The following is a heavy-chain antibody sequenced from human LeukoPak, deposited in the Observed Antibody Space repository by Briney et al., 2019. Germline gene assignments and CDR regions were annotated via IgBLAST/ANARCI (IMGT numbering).Heavy chain of an antibody. CDR1: GFTLSNYA. Sequence: GGSLRLSCAASGFTLSNYAMHWVRQAPGKGREWVALISYEGSNKYYADSVQGRFTITRDTSKNTLYLQMNSLRPEDTAVYDCARGEGDGYKLDYWGQGTLVTVSS. CDR3: ARGEGDGYKLDY. J-gene: IGHJ4*02. CDR2: ISYEGSNK. V-gene: IGHV3-30-3*01. D-gene: IGHD5-24*01.